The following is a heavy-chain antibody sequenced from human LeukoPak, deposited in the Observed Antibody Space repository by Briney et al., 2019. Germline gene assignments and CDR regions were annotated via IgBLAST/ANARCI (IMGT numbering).Heavy chain of an antibody. CDR2: ISDSGGKT. D-gene: IGHD5-24*01. J-gene: IGHJ3*02. V-gene: IGHV3-23*01. CDR3: AKGHHRDGYDAFDI. CDR1: GFTFGTYG. Sequence: GGTLRLSCTASGFTFGTYGMTWVRQAPGKGLEWVSAISDSGGKTYYADSVKGRFTISRDNPKNTLHLQMNSLRPEDTALYYCAKGHHRDGYDAFDIWGQGTMVTVSS.